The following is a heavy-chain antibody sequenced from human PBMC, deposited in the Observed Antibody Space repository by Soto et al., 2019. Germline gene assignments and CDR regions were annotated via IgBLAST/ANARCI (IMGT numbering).Heavy chain of an antibody. Sequence: QVQLQESGPGLVKPSGTLSLTCAVSGGSISTSNWWSWVRQPPGKGLEWIGEVSHSGSTNYNPSFKSRLAMAVDKSKNQFSLKLNAVTAADTALYYCATTSTSGTRFDYWGQGSLVSVSS. D-gene: IGHD1-1*01. V-gene: IGHV4-4*02. J-gene: IGHJ4*02. CDR2: VSHSGST. CDR3: ATTSTSGTRFDY. CDR1: GGSISTSNW.